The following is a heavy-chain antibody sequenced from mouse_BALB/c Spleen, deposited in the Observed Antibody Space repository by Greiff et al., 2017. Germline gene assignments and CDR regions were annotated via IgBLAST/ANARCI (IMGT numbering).Heavy chain of an antibody. J-gene: IGHJ3*01. CDR3: ARQGGNYEGFAY. Sequence: EVQRVESGGDLVKPGGSLKLSCAASGFTFSSYGMSWVRQTPDKRLEWVATISSGGSYTYYPDSVKGRFTISRDNAKNTLYLQMSSLKSEDTAMYYCARQGGNYEGFAYWGQGTLVTVSA. V-gene: IGHV5-6*01. CDR2: ISSGGSYT. CDR1: GFTFSSYG. D-gene: IGHD2-1*01.